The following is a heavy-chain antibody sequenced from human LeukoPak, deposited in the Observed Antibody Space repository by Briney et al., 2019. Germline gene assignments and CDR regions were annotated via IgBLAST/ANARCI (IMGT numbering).Heavy chain of an antibody. D-gene: IGHD1-26*01. CDR3: ARRRDLYSGSYYPFDY. CDR2: ISPGDSET. Sequence: GESLKISCKGSGYTFASYWIGWVRQKPGKGLEWMGMISPGDSETRYSPTFQGQVTISADKSISTAYLQWSSLKASDTAMYYCARRRDLYSGSYYPFDYWGQGTLVTVSS. CDR1: GYTFASYW. J-gene: IGHJ4*02. V-gene: IGHV5-51*01.